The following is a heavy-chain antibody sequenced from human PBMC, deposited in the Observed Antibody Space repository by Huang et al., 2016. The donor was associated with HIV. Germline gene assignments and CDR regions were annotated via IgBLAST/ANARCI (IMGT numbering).Heavy chain of an antibody. CDR1: GFSLTSSGVA. V-gene: IGHV2-5*02. CDR2: IYWDNEE. J-gene: IGHJ4*02. CDR3: VHRLRYGKWYVDY. Sequence: QITLKESGPTLVKPTQTLTLTCTFSGFSLTSSGVAVGWIRRPTGKALEWLALIYWDNEERSSPSLKTRLTITKDTPKNEVVLTMTNLDPVDTATYYCVHRLRYGKWYVDYWGQGVLVTVSS. D-gene: IGHD6-13*01.